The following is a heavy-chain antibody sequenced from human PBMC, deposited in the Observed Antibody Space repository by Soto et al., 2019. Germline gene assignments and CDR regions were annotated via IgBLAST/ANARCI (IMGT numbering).Heavy chain of an antibody. CDR2: IYYSGST. V-gene: IGHV4-30-4*01. D-gene: IGHD5-18*01. Sequence: PSETLSLTCTVSGGSISSGDYYWSWIRQPPGKGLEWIGYIYYSGSTYYNPSLKSRVTISVDTSKNQFSLKLSSVTAADTAVYYCARDRPGYSHGIDYWGQGTLVTVSS. J-gene: IGHJ4*02. CDR3: ARDRPGYSHGIDY. CDR1: GGSISSGDYY.